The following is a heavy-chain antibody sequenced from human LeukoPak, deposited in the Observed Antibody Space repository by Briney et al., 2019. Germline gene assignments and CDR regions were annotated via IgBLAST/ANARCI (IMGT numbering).Heavy chain of an antibody. D-gene: IGHD4-17*01. V-gene: IGHV3-30*18. CDR2: ISYDGSNK. CDR1: GFTFSSYG. CDR3: AKDQTTVTTFYYYYGMDV. J-gene: IGHJ6*02. Sequence: PGGSLRLSCAASGFTFSSYGMHWVRQAPGKGLEWVAVISYDGSNKYYADSVKGRFTISRDNSKNTLYLQMNSLRAEDTAVYYCAKDQTTVTTFYYYYGMDVWGQGTTVTVSS.